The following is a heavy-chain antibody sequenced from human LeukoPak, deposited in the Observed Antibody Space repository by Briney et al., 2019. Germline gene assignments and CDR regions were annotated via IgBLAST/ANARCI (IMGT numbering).Heavy chain of an antibody. D-gene: IGHD7-27*01. CDR2: IYYSGST. V-gene: IGHV4-59*01. CDR3: ARESNWGSGGYYFDS. Sequence: SETLSLTCTVSGGSISSYYWTWIRQPPGKGLEWIGYIYYSGSTNYNPSLKSRVTISVDTSKNQFSLNLTSVTAADTAVYYCARESNWGSGGYYFDSWGQGTLVTVSS. J-gene: IGHJ4*02. CDR1: GGSISSYY.